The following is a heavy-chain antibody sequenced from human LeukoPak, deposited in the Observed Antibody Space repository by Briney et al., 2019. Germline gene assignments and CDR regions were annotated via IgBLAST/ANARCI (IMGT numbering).Heavy chain of an antibody. Sequence: GGSLRLSCAASAFTFRDYSMNWVRQAPGKGLEWVSYISTSSSTIYYADSVKGRFTISRGNAKNSLYLQMNSLRAEDTAVYYCARDVPQPAAGKVGYFDYWGQGTLVTVSS. V-gene: IGHV3-48*01. CDR1: AFTFRDYS. CDR3: ARDVPQPAAGKVGYFDY. CDR2: ISTSSSTI. J-gene: IGHJ4*02. D-gene: IGHD6-13*01.